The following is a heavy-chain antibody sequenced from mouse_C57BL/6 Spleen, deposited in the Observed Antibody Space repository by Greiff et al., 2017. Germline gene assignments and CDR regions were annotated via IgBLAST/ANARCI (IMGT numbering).Heavy chain of an antibody. Sequence: EVQLQESGPELVKPGASVKISCKASGYSFTDYNMNWVKQSNGKSLEWIGVINPNYGTTSYNQKFKGKATLTADHSSSTAYMQLHSLTSEDSAVYYCAIEYSIIPLYFDYWGQGTTLTVSS. CDR3: AIEYSIIPLYFDY. CDR1: GYSFTDYN. D-gene: IGHD2-10*02. V-gene: IGHV1-39*01. J-gene: IGHJ2*01. CDR2: INPNYGTT.